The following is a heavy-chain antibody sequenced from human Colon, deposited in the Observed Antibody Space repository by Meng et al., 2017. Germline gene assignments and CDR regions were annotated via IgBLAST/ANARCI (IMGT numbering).Heavy chain of an antibody. CDR2: INHNGDT. J-gene: IGHJ4*02. CDR1: VGPFSGYF. V-gene: IGHV4-34*02. Sequence: VTLQQWGPGLLKPSETPNLTCAINVGPFSGYFWSWIRQAPGKGLGWIGEINHNGDTHYNPSLKSLVSMSFDTSKKQFSLHLSSVTAADTAVYYCSSLLTLDYWGPGTLVTVSS. CDR3: SSLLTLDY. D-gene: IGHD2-15*01.